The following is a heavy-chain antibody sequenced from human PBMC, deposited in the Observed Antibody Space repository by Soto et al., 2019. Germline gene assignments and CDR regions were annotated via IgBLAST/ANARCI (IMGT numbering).Heavy chain of an antibody. D-gene: IGHD7-27*01. J-gene: IGHJ4*02. V-gene: IGHV1-46*01. CDR2: INPNGGST. CDR1: GYTFSSYY. CDR3: ARGLGLGDC. Sequence: QVQLVQSGAEVKKPGASVKVSCKASGYTFSSYYIPWVRQAPGQGLERIGIINPNGGSTNYAQNLTGRLTVTRDTSTATVYIVLSALTSYYTAMYYCARGLGLGDCWGQGTLVTVSS.